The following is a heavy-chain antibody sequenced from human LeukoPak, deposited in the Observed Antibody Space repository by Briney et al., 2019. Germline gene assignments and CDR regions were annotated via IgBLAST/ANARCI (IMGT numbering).Heavy chain of an antibody. CDR1: GGSISSSDYY. CDR3: AREYYDSSGFFHF. J-gene: IGHJ4*02. V-gene: IGHV4-30-4*02. Sequence: SETLSLTCIVSGGSISSSDYYWSWIRQPPGKGLEWIGYIYYSGSTYYNPSLKSRVTISVDASKNQFSLKLSSVTAADTAVYYCAREYYDSSGFFHFWGQGTLVTVSS. D-gene: IGHD3-22*01. CDR2: IYYSGST.